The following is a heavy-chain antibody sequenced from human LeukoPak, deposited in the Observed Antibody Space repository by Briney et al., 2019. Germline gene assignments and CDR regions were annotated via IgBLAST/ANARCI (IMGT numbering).Heavy chain of an antibody. Sequence: GGSLRLSWAASGFTFTSYAMSWVRQAPGKGLEWVSAISGSGGSTYYADSVKGRFTISRDNSKNTLYLQMNSLRAEDTAVYYCAKDGLYYDSSGYYDYWGQGTLVTVSS. D-gene: IGHD3-22*01. CDR3: AKDGLYYDSSGYYDY. V-gene: IGHV3-23*01. J-gene: IGHJ4*02. CDR1: GFTFTSYA. CDR2: ISGSGGST.